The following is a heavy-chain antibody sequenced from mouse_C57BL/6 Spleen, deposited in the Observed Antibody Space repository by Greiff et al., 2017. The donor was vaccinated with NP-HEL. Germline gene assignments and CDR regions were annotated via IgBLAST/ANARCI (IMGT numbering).Heavy chain of an antibody. Sequence: QVQLKQPGAELVMPGASVKLSCKASGYTFTSYWMHWVKQRPGQGLEWIGEIVPSDSYTNYNQKFKGKSTLTVDKSSSTAYMQLSRLTSEDSAVYNCARPSWAYRYFDVWGTGTTVTVSS. CDR2: IVPSDSYT. D-gene: IGHD4-1*01. CDR3: ARPSWAYRYFDV. V-gene: IGHV1-69*01. CDR1: GYTFTSYW. J-gene: IGHJ1*03.